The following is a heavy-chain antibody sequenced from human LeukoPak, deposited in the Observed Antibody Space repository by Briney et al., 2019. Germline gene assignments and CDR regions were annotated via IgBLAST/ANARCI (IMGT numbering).Heavy chain of an antibody. V-gene: IGHV3-9*02. Sequence: TGGSLRLSCAASGFTSGDYAMHWVRQAPGKGLEWVSGISWNGGSIAYADSVKGRFTISRDNAKKSLYLEMNNLRAEDTAVYYCATDGAGFDTWGQGVLVTVSS. J-gene: IGHJ5*02. CDR2: ISWNGGSI. CDR1: GFTSGDYA. CDR3: ATDGAGFDT.